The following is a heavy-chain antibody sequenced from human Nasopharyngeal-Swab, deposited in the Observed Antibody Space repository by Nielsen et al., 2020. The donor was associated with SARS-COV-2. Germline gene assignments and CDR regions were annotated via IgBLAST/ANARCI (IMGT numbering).Heavy chain of an antibody. J-gene: IGHJ3*02. CDR3: ARGRVGWLQLSPDAFDI. CDR2: IWYDGSYK. CDR1: GFTFSSYG. V-gene: IGHV3-33*01. D-gene: IGHD5-24*01. Sequence: GGSLRLSCTVSGFTFSSYGMHWVRQAPGKGLEWVAVIWYDGSYKYYGDSVKGRFTISRDNSKNTLYLEMNNLRVEDTAVYYCARGRVGWLQLSPDAFDIWGQGTMVTVSS.